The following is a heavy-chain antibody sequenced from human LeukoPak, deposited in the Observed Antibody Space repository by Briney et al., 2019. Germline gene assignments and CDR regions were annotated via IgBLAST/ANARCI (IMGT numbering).Heavy chain of an antibody. CDR2: IYYSGSA. J-gene: IGHJ4*02. CDR1: GGSISSYY. V-gene: IGHV4-59*01. D-gene: IGHD6-19*01. Sequence: SETLSLTCTASGGSISSYYWSWIRQPPGKGLEWIGYIYYSGSATYNPSLKSRVTISPNTSKNQFSLKLSSVTAADTALYYCAGRSRSAWYYDYWGQGTLVIVSS. CDR3: AGRSRSAWYYDY.